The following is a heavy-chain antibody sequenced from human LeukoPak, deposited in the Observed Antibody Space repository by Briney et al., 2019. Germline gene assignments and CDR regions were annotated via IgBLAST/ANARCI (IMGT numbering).Heavy chain of an antibody. CDR2: MNPNSGNT. V-gene: IGHV1-8*03. D-gene: IGHD3-10*01. J-gene: IGHJ5*02. CDR3: ARGYYGSGSYEFDP. Sequence: GASVKVSCTASGYTFTSYDINWVRQATGQGLEWMGWMNPNSGNTGYAQKFQGRVTITRNTSISTAYMELSSLRSEDTAVYYCARGYYGSGSYEFDPWGQGTLVTVSS. CDR1: GYTFTSYD.